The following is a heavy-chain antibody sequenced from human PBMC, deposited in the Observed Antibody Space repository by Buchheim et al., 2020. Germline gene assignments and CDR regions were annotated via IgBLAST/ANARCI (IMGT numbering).Heavy chain of an antibody. D-gene: IGHD3-22*01. V-gene: IGHV4-39*07. CDR3: ARVRGDYYDSSGYYLFDY. CDR2: IYYSGST. CDR1: GGSISSSSYY. J-gene: IGHJ4*02. Sequence: QLQLQESGPGLVKPSETLSLTCTVSGGSISSSSYYWGWIRQPPGKGLEWIGSIYYSGSTYYKPSLKSRVTISVDTSKNQFSLKLSSVTAADTAVYYCARVRGDYYDSSGYYLFDYWGQGTL.